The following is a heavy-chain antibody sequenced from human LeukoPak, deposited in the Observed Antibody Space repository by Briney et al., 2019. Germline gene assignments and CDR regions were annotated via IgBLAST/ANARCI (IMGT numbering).Heavy chain of an antibody. J-gene: IGHJ4*02. D-gene: IGHD3-3*01. Sequence: SVKVSCXASGGTFSSYAISWVRQAPGQGLEWMGRIIPIFGTANYAQKFQGRVTITTDESTSTAYMELSSLRSEDTAVYYCAREDDFWSGYYDYWGQGTLVTVSS. V-gene: IGHV1-69*05. CDR3: AREDDFWSGYYDY. CDR2: IIPIFGTA. CDR1: GGTFSSYA.